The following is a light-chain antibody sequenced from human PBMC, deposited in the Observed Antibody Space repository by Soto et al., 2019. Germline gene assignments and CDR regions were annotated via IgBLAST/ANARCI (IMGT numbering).Light chain of an antibody. CDR3: QHYYDYPYS. V-gene: IGKV1-8*01. J-gene: IGKJ2*03. CDR1: QDISSY. CDR2: AAS. Sequence: AIRMTQSPSSFSASTGDKVTITCRASQDISSYLAWYQQKPGRAPKLLIYAASTLQSGVPSRFSGSGSGTNFSLTINCLQSEDFATYYCQHYYDYPYSFGQGTNLDIK.